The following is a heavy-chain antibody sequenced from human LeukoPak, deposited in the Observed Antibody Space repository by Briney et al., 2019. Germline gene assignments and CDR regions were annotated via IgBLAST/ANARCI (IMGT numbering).Heavy chain of an antibody. V-gene: IGHV4-59*01. Sequence: PSETLSLTCTVPGGSISSYYWSWIRQPPGKGLEWIGYIYYSGSTNYNPSLKSRVTISVDTSKNQFSLKLSSVTAADTAVYYCASSGAYCGGDCYFDYWGQGTLVTVSS. D-gene: IGHD2-21*01. CDR1: GGSISSYY. CDR3: ASSGAYCGGDCYFDY. J-gene: IGHJ4*02. CDR2: IYYSGST.